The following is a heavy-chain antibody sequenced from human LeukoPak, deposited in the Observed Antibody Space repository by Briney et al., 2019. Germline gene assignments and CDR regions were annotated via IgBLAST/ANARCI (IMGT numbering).Heavy chain of an antibody. J-gene: IGHJ6*03. CDR2: ISSSGSTI. CDR1: GFTFSDYY. CDR3: ASYCGYDYYYYYMDV. V-gene: IGHV3-11*01. D-gene: IGHD5-12*01. Sequence: GGSLRLSCAASGFTFSDYYMSWIRQAPGKGLEWVSYISSSGSTIYYADSVKGRFTISRDNAKNSLYLQMNSLRAEDTAVYYCASYCGYDYYYYYMDVWGKGTTVTVSS.